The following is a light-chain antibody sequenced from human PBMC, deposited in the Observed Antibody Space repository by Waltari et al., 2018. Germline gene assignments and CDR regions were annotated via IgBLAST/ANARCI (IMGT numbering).Light chain of an antibody. V-gene: IGKV2-30*02. Sequence: DVVMTQSPPSLPVTLGQSASIPCRPTQSLVHSDGNTYLNWFQQSPGQSPRRLIYKVSRRDSGVPDRFSGSGSGTDFTLKISRVEAADVGVYYCMQGTEWPRTFGQGTKVQIK. CDR3: MQGTEWPRT. CDR1: QSLVHSDGNTY. CDR2: KVS. J-gene: IGKJ1*01.